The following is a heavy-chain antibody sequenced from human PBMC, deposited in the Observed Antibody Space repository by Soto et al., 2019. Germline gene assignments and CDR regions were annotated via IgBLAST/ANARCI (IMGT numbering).Heavy chain of an antibody. Sequence: ASVKVSCKASGYTFTSYNINWVRQATGQGLEWMGWMNPNSGNTDYAQKLQGRVTMTTDTSTSTAYMELRSLRSDDTAVYYCARDLIVVVPAAMQAFDIWGQGTMVTVSS. CDR2: MNPNSGNT. CDR3: ARDLIVVVPAAMQAFDI. D-gene: IGHD2-2*01. J-gene: IGHJ3*02. V-gene: IGHV1-8*01. CDR1: GYTFTSYN.